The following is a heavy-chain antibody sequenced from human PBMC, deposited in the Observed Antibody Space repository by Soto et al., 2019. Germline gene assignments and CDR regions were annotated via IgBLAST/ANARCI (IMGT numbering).Heavy chain of an antibody. D-gene: IGHD6-19*01. CDR3: GRGRGYSNAWGSYYSGMDV. CDR2: IYPGDSDT. CDR1: GYSFTSYW. Sequence: GESLKISCKGSGYSFTSYWIGWVRQMPGKGLEWMGIIYPGDSDTRYSPSFQGQVTISADKSISTAYLQWSSLKAADTAVYFCGRGRGYSNAWGSYYSGMDVWGQGTTVTVSS. J-gene: IGHJ6*02. V-gene: IGHV5-51*01.